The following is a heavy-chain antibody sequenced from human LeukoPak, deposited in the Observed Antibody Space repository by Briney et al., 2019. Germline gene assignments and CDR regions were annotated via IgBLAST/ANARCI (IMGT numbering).Heavy chain of an antibody. Sequence: SVKVSCKASRGTFSSYAISWVRQAPGQGLEWMGGIIPIFGTANYAQKLQGSVPITADESTSTAYMDLSSLRSEDTAVYYCARDSDTYYYDSSGYSFCYWGQGTLVTVSS. CDR1: RGTFSSYA. CDR2: IIPIFGTA. V-gene: IGHV1-69*13. D-gene: IGHD3-22*01. CDR3: ARDSDTYYYDSSGYSFCY. J-gene: IGHJ4*02.